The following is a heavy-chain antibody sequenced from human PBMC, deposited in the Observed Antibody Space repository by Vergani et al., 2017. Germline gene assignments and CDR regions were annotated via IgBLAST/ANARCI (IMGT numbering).Heavy chain of an antibody. D-gene: IGHD3-22*01. CDR3: ARVTDYYDSSGYYLDY. V-gene: IGHV1-24*01. CDR2: FDPEHGEV. Sequence: QVQLVQSGSEVRKPGASVKVSCQVSGYSLSELTIHWVRQAPGKGLEWMGGFDPEHGEVTFAHHIQGRVTMTEDRSTATAYMELSSLRPEDTALYYCARVTDYYDSSGYYLDYWGQGTLVTVSS. J-gene: IGHJ4*02. CDR1: GYSLSELT.